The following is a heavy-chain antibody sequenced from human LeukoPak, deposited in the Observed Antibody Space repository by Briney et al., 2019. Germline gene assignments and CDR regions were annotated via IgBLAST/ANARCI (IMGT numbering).Heavy chain of an antibody. V-gene: IGHV1-18*01. D-gene: IGHD2-15*01. J-gene: IGHJ3*02. Sequence: ASVKVSFKASGYTFTIYGISWVRQAPGQGLEWMGWISAYNGNTNYAQKLQGRVTMTTDTSTSTAYMELRSLRSDDTAVYYCARGWVHGRTRDAFDIWGQGTMVTVSS. CDR1: GYTFTIYG. CDR2: ISAYNGNT. CDR3: ARGWVHGRTRDAFDI.